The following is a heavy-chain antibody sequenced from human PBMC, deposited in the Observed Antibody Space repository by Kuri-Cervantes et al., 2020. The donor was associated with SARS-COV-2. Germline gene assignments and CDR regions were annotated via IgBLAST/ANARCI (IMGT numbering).Heavy chain of an antibody. CDR1: GFTFSSHD. CDR2: IATAGDP. J-gene: IGHJ3*02. CDR3: ARVSWGGDGFDI. Sequence: GESLKISCVASGFTFSSHDMHWVRQPTGKGLEWVSGIATAGDPYFAASVTGRFTISRENAKNSLYLQMDCLRAGDTAVYYCARVSWGGDGFDIWGQGTMVTVSS. D-gene: IGHD3-16*01. V-gene: IGHV3-13*05.